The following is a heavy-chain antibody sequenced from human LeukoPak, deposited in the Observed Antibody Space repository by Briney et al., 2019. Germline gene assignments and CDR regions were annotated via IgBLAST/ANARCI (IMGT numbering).Heavy chain of an antibody. CDR3: AKDGLWFGELAVDFDY. D-gene: IGHD3-10*01. Sequence: GGSLRLSCAASGFTFSSYAISWVRQAPGKGLEWVSAISGSGGRTYYADSVKGRFTISRDNSKNTLYLQMNSLRAEYTAVYYCAKDGLWFGELAVDFDYWGQGTLVTVSS. CDR1: GFTFSSYA. J-gene: IGHJ4*02. V-gene: IGHV3-23*01. CDR2: ISGSGGRT.